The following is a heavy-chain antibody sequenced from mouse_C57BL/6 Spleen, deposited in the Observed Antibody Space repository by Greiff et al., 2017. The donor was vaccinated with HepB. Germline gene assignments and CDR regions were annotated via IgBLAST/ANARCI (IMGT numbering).Heavy chain of an antibody. CDR3: LIRAMDY. J-gene: IGHJ4*01. CDR1: GYTFTDYE. V-gene: IGHV1-15*01. D-gene: IGHD1-2*01. Sequence: VKLMESGAELVRPGASVTLSCKASGYTFTDYEMHWVKQTPVHGLEWIGAIDPETGGTAYNQKFKGKAILTADKSSSTAYMELRSLTSEDSAVYYCLIRAMDYWGQGTSVTVSS. CDR2: IDPETGGT.